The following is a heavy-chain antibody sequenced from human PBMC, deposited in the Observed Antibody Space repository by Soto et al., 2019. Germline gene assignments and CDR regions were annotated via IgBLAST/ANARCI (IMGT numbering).Heavy chain of an antibody. CDR1: GFTFSSHG. Sequence: GGSLRLSCAASGFTFSSHGMHWVRQAPGKGLEGVAAIPYDGSKKYCGYSGKARFTISRYNSMDSVQLRINSLRAEDTAVYHCVKGRDWVLYYCMDVWCLSIMVTVSS. CDR2: IPYDGSKK. J-gene: IGHJ6*02. D-gene: IGHD2-21*02. V-gene: IGHV3-30*18. CDR3: VKGRDWVLYYCMDV.